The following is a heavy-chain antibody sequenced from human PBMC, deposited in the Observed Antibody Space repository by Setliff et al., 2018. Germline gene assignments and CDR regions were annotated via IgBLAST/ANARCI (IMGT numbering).Heavy chain of an antibody. CDR2: INPNSGVA. J-gene: IGHJ5*02. Sequence: GASVKVSCKASGYSFTGYQIYWMRLAPGQGLEWMGWINPNSGVANYARRFEGRVTMTSDTSISTVYMGVNSLRSDDTAVYFCARDSASCDSTSCYWAVNWFDPWGQGTLVTVSS. CDR1: GYSFTGYQ. CDR3: ARDSASCDSTSCYWAVNWFDP. D-gene: IGHD2-2*01. V-gene: IGHV1-2*02.